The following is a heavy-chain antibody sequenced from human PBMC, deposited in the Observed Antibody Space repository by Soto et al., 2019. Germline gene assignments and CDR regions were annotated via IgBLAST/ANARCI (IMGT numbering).Heavy chain of an antibody. CDR1: GGTFSNYA. V-gene: IGHV1-69*01. CDR2: ILPIYGST. CDR3: ARGATFDNSGYPFDY. Sequence: QVRLVQSGAEVKEPGSSVTVSCKSSGGTFSNYAVNWARQSPGQGLEWMGGILPIYGSTNFAHKFQGRVTLTADEATSTAYMELKSLRSEDTAVYYCARGATFDNSGYPFDYWGQGNLVTVSS. J-gene: IGHJ4*02. D-gene: IGHD3-22*01.